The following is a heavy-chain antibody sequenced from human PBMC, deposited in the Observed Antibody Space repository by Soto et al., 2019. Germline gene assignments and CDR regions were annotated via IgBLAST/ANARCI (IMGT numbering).Heavy chain of an antibody. D-gene: IGHD2-2*01. CDR2: IYYSGST. CDR3: ARGFWGPTTAAGDFNWFDP. V-gene: IGHV4-59*01. J-gene: IGHJ5*02. CDR1: GGSISSYY. Sequence: NPSETLSLTCTVSGGSISSYYWSWMRQPPGKGLEWIGYIYYSGSTNYNPSLKSRVTISVDTSKNQFSLKLSSVTAADTAVYYCARGFWGPTTAAGDFNWFDPWGQGTLVTVSS.